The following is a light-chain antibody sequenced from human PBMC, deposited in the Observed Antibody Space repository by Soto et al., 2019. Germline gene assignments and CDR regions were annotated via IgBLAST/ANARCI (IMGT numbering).Light chain of an antibody. CDR3: PQYNNWPPWT. Sequence: EIVMTQSPATLSVSPGERATLSCRASQSVSSNLAWYQQKPGQAPRLLIYGASTRATGIPARFSGSGSGTEFPITINSLQSKDFTVHYCPQYNNWPPWTFGQGTKVEIK. V-gene: IGKV3-15*01. J-gene: IGKJ1*01. CDR1: QSVSSN. CDR2: GAS.